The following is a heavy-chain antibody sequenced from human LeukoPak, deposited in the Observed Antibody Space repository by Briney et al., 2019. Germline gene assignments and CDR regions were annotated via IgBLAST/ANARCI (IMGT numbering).Heavy chain of an antibody. Sequence: GGSLRLSCAASGFTFSSYSMNWVRQAPGKGLEWVSYISSSSSTIYYADSVKGRFTISRDNAKNSLYLQMNSLRAEDTAVYYCASLDCTNGVCCGFDPWGQGTLVTVSS. CDR2: ISSSSSTI. D-gene: IGHD2-8*01. J-gene: IGHJ5*02. CDR1: GFTFSSYS. CDR3: ASLDCTNGVCCGFDP. V-gene: IGHV3-48*01.